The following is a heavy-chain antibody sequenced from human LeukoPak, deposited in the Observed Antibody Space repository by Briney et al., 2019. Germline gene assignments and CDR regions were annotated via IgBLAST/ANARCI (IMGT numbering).Heavy chain of an antibody. CDR3: AKRGVVIRVFLVGFHKEAYYFDS. CDR1: GITLSNYG. D-gene: IGHD3-10*01. Sequence: GGSLRLSCAVSGITLSNYGMSWVRQAPGKGLEWVAGLSGSGGGTNYADSVQGRFTISRDNPKNALYLQMNSLRAEDTAVYFCAKRGVVIRVFLVGFHKEAYYFDSWGQGALVTVSS. J-gene: IGHJ4*02. V-gene: IGHV3-23*01. CDR2: LSGSGGGT.